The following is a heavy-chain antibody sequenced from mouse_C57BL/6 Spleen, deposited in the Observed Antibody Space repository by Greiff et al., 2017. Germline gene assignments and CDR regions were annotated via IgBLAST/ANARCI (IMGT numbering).Heavy chain of an antibody. Sequence: QVQLKESGAELVRPGASVTLSCKASGYTFTDYEMHWVKQTPVHGLEWIGAIDPETGGTAYNQKFKGKAILTADKSSSTAYMELRSLTSEDSAVYYWTGLRPDYWGQGTTLTVSS. D-gene: IGHD1-2*01. CDR1: GYTFTDYE. CDR3: TGLRPDY. J-gene: IGHJ2*01. CDR2: IDPETGGT. V-gene: IGHV1-15*01.